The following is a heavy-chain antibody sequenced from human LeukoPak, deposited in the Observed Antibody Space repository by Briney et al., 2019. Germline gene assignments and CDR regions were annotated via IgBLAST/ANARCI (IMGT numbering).Heavy chain of an antibody. CDR3: TRARIVVVPSARRGDYYYYYYMDV. V-gene: IGHV3-49*03. CDR2: IRSRAYGGTT. Sequence: GGSLRLSCTASGFTFGDYAMSWFRQAPGKGLEWVGFIRSRAYGGTTEYAASVKGRFTISRDDSKSIAYLQMNSLKTEDTAVYYCTRARIVVVPSARRGDYYYYYYMDVWGKGTTVTVSS. J-gene: IGHJ6*03. D-gene: IGHD2-2*01. CDR1: GFTFGDYA.